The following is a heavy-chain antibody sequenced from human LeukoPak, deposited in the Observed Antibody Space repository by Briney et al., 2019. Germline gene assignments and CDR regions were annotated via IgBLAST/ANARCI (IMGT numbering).Heavy chain of an antibody. Sequence: GASVKVSCKASGYAFIGNYIHWVRQAPGQGLEWMGWINPDSGTTKYAQNFQGRVTMTSDTSVSTAYMDLSSLTSDDTAVYYCARATTIFGVVIIFSDTWGQGTLVTVSS. D-gene: IGHD3-3*01. CDR3: ARATTIFGVVIIFSDT. CDR2: INPDSGTT. J-gene: IGHJ5*02. CDR1: GYAFIGNY. V-gene: IGHV1-2*02.